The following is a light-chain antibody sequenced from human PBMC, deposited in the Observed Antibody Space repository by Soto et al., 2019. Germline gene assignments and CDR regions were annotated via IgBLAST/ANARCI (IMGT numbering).Light chain of an antibody. CDR2: EVS. CDR3: SAYTVSRTYV. CDR1: SSDVGGYNY. J-gene: IGLJ1*01. Sequence: QSALTQPASVSGSPGQSITLSCTGTSSDVGGYNYVSWYQQHPGKAPKLMIYEVSNRPSGISHRFSGSKSGNTASLTISGLQGEDEADYYCSAYTVSRTYVFGTGTKVTVL. V-gene: IGLV2-14*01.